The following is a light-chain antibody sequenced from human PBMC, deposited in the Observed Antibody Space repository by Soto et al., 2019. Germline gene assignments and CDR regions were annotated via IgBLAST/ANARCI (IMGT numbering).Light chain of an antibody. Sequence: QLVLTQPPSASGTPGQRVSISCSGSSSNIGSNNVYWYQHFPGSAPRFLIYPNSPRPSGVPDRFSASKSGTSASLVISGLRPEDEATYYCATWDDSPSGRSWVFGGGTKLTVL. CDR2: PNS. CDR3: ATWDDSPSGRSWV. J-gene: IGLJ3*02. CDR1: SSNIGSNN. V-gene: IGLV1-47*01.